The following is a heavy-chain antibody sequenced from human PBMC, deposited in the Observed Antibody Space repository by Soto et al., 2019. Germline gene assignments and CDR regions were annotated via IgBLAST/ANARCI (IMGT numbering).Heavy chain of an antibody. CDR1: GGTFSSYA. J-gene: IGHJ5*02. CDR2: IIPILGTA. D-gene: IGHD5-18*01. Sequence: QVQLVQSGAEVKKPGSSVKVSCKASGGTFSSYAISWVRQAPGQGLEWMGGIIPILGTANYAQKFQGRVTITADESTSTADVELSSLRSEDTAVYYCARGANTAMVTRWFDPWGQGTLVTVSS. V-gene: IGHV1-69*11. CDR3: ARGANTAMVTRWFDP.